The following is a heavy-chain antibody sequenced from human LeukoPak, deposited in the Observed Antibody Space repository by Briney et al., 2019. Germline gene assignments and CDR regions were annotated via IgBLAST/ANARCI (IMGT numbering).Heavy chain of an antibody. J-gene: IGHJ3*02. CDR1: GGSISSYY. D-gene: IGHD6-6*01. CDR2: IYYSGST. V-gene: IGHV4-59*12. CDR3: AREYSTSSTAFDI. Sequence: SETLSLTCTVSGGSISSYYWSWIRLPPGKGLEWIGYIYYSGSTNYNPSLKSRVTISVDTSKNQFSLKLSSVTAADTAVYYCAREYSTSSTAFDIWGQGTMVTVSS.